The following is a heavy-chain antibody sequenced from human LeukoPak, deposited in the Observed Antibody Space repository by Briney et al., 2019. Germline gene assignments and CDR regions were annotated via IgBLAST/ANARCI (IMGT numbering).Heavy chain of an antibody. CDR2: INPSSGST. V-gene: IGHV1-46*01. D-gene: IGHD5-18*01. CDR3: ARVLGAHRYGSIDH. J-gene: IGHJ4*02. CDR1: GYTFTDYY. Sequence: ASVKVSFKASGYTFTDYYIHWVRQAPGQGLEWMGIINPSSGSTSYAQKFQGRVTMTRDTSTSTVYMELSSLRSEDTAIYYCARVLGAHRYGSIDHWGQGTLVTVSS.